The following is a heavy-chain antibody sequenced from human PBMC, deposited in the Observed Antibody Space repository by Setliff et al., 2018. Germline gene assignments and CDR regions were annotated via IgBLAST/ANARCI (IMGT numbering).Heavy chain of an antibody. J-gene: IGHJ4*02. CDR3: AKVDQFDLEGLDY. D-gene: IGHD3-9*01. Sequence: GGSLRLSCAASGFTFSSYAMSWVRQAPGKGLEWVAFIRNDGTEKFHADPVKGRFTVSRDNSKNTVFLQMNSLTTDDTAVYYCAKVDQFDLEGLDYWGQGALVTVSS. CDR2: IRNDGTEK. CDR1: GFTFSSYA. V-gene: IGHV3-30*02.